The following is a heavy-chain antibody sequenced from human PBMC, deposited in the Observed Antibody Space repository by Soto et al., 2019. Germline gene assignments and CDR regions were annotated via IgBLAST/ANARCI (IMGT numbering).Heavy chain of an antibody. CDR3: ARSMDTAMVTYYYYGMDV. CDR2: ISAYNGNT. Sequence: QVQLVQSGAEVKKPGASVKVSCKASGYTFTSYGISWVRQAPGQGLEWMGWISAYNGNTNYAQKLQGRVTMTTDTDTITXXMELRSLRSDDTAVYYCARSMDTAMVTYYYYGMDVWGQGTTVTVSS. CDR1: GYTFTSYG. V-gene: IGHV1-18*01. D-gene: IGHD5-18*01. J-gene: IGHJ6*02.